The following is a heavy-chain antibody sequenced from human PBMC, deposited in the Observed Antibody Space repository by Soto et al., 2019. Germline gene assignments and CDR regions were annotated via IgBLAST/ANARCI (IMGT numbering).Heavy chain of an antibody. J-gene: IGHJ3*01. CDR1: GFTFNYYW. V-gene: IGHV3-74*01. Sequence: EVPLVESEGGLVQRGGSLRLSCAASGFTFNYYWMHWVRQAPGQGLVWVSHIHSDGSTTTYADSVKGRFIISRDNAKNTLYLQMNSLRAEDTAVYYCVRGDKGGFDLWGQGTTVTVSS. D-gene: IGHD2-21*02. CDR3: VRGDKGGFDL. CDR2: IHSDGSTT.